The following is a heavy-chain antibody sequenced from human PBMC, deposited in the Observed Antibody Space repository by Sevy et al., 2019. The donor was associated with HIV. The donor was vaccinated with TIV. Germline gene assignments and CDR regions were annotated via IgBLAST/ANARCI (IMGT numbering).Heavy chain of an antibody. J-gene: IGHJ5*02. D-gene: IGHD3-10*01. V-gene: IGHV4-59*01. Sequence: SETLSLTCTLSGGYISTYYWSWIRQAPGKGLKWIGYIYYNGNTNYNPSLKSRVTISLGASKKEFFLRLSSVTAVDTAVYYCARKSSMLRDTRFDPWGQRTLVTVSS. CDR3: ARKSSMLRDTRFDP. CDR1: GGYISTYY. CDR2: IYYNGNT.